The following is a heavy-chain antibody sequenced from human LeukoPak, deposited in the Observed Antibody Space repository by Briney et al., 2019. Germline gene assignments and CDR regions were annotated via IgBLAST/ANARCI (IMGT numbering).Heavy chain of an antibody. CDR2: VHYSGIT. CDR1: GASISSYY. CDR3: ARLKEGIDY. D-gene: IGHD3-10*01. J-gene: IGHJ4*02. Sequence: PSETLSLTCTVSGASISSYYWSWIRQPPGQGLEWIGYVHYSGITDYNPSLQSRVTISVDTSKNQFSLKLSSVTAADTAVYYCARLKEGIDYWGQGTLVTVSS. V-gene: IGHV4-59*08.